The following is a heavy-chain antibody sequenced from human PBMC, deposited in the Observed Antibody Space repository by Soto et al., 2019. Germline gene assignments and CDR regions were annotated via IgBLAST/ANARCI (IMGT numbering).Heavy chain of an antibody. Sequence: SETLSLTCTVSGASISRSSNYWGWIRQPPGKGLEWIGSIYHSGSTYYNPSLKSRVTISVDTSKNQFSLKLSSVTAADTAVYYCARQGSSGYYSNHDAFDFWGQGTMGTVS. CDR2: IYHSGST. J-gene: IGHJ3*01. V-gene: IGHV4-39*01. CDR3: ARQGSSGYYSNHDAFDF. CDR1: GASISRSSNY. D-gene: IGHD3-22*01.